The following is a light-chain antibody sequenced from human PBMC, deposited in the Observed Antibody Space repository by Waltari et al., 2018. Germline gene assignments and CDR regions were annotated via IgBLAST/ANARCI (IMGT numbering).Light chain of an antibody. J-gene: IGLJ2*01. V-gene: IGLV1-47*02. CDR1: SSPIGSNY. Sequence: QSVLTQPPSASGTPGQTVTISCSGSSSPIGSNYVYWYQQLPGTAPKLLIYSNNQRPSGVPDRFSGSKSGTSASLAISGLRSEDEADYYCAAWDDSLSGPVFGGGTKLTVL. CDR2: SNN. CDR3: AAWDDSLSGPV.